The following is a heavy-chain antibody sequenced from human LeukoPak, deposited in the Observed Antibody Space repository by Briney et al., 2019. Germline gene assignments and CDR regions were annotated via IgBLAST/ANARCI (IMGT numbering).Heavy chain of an antibody. CDR2: IIPIFGTA. D-gene: IGHD3-10*01. Sequence: ASVKVSCKASGGTFSSYAISWVRQAPGQGLEWMGRIIPIFGTANYAQKFQGRVTITTDESTSTAYMELSSLRSEDKAVYYCARNMVREDQNFDYWGQGTLVTVSS. V-gene: IGHV1-69*05. CDR1: GGTFSSYA. J-gene: IGHJ4*02. CDR3: ARNMVREDQNFDY.